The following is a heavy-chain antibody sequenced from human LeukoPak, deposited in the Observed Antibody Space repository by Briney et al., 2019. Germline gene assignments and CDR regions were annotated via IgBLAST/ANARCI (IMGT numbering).Heavy chain of an antibody. CDR1: GFTFSSYG. Sequence: GGSLRLSCAASGFTFSSYGMNWVRQAPGKGLEWVAFIRYDGSNKYYADSVKGRFTISRDNSKNTLYLQTNSLRAEDTAVYYCAKDGVRGGFVGYYYYYYYMDVWGKGTTVTVSS. J-gene: IGHJ6*03. D-gene: IGHD3-10*01. CDR3: AKDGVRGGFVGYYYYYYYMDV. CDR2: IRYDGSNK. V-gene: IGHV3-30*02.